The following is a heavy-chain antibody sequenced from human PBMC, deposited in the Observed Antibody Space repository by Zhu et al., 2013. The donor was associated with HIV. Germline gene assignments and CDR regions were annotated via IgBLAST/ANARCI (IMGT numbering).Heavy chain of an antibody. CDR3: ARGRGLDSTLGL. CDR1: GYSFTSFF. CDR2: INPSRGNK. V-gene: IGHV1-46*01. D-gene: IGHD2-15*01. Sequence: QEQLVQSGPEVKKPGASLRISCRASGYSFTSFFVHWVRQAPGQGLEWMGVINPSRGNKIYPPKSQGRVTMTREMSTATVFLEVKNLTFEDTAVYYCARGRGLDSTLGLWGRGTPVTVSS. J-gene: IGHJ2*01.